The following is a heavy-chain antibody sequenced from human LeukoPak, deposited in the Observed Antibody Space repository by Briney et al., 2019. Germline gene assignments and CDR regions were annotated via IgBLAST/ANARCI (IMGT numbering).Heavy chain of an antibody. Sequence: PSQTLSLTCTVSGGSISSGSYYWTWIRQPAGKGLEWIGRIYTNGITNYNPSLKSRVTISVDTSKNQFSLKLSSVTAADTAVYYCARSSYGSGRYGPQFDYWGQGTLVTVSS. CDR1: GGSISSGSYY. D-gene: IGHD3-10*01. CDR3: ARSSYGSGRYGPQFDY. V-gene: IGHV4-61*02. CDR2: IYTNGIT. J-gene: IGHJ4*02.